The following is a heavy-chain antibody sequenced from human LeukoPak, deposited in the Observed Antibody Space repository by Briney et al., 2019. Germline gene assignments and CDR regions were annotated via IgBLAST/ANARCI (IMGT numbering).Heavy chain of an antibody. J-gene: IGHJ5*02. V-gene: IGHV3-30*04. Sequence: GGSLRLSCAASGFTFSSYAMHWVRQAPGKGLEWVAVISYDGNNKYYADSVKGRFTISRDNSKNTLYLQMNSLRAEDTAVYYCARGSTLGSCTSSSCHNWFDPWGQGTLVTVSS. CDR3: ARGSTLGSCTSSSCHNWFDP. D-gene: IGHD2-2*01. CDR1: GFTFSSYA. CDR2: ISYDGNNK.